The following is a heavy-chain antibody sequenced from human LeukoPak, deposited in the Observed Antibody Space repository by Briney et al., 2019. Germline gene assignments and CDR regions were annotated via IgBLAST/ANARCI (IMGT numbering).Heavy chain of an antibody. J-gene: IGHJ4*02. V-gene: IGHV4-34*01. D-gene: IGHD1-26*01. CDR3: ARGVSPKGMGGRRFDY. CDR2: INHSGSA. CDR1: GGSFSGYY. Sequence: SETLSLTCAVCGGSFSGYYWSWIRQPPGKGLKWIGEINHSGSANYNPSLKSRVTISVDTSKNQFSLKLSSVTAADTAVYYCARGVSPKGMGGRRFDYWGQGTLVTVSS.